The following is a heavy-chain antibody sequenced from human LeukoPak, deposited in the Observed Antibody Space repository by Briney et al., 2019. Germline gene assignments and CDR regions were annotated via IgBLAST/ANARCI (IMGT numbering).Heavy chain of an antibody. CDR3: TRSRGYTKYNWFDP. D-gene: IGHD3-22*01. Sequence: GGSLRLSCAASGFTFSGSAMHWVRQASGKGLEWVGRIRSKANSYATAYAASVKGRFTISRDDSKNTAYLQMNSLKTEDTAVYYCTRSRGYTKYNWFDPWGQGTLVTVSP. CDR2: IRSKANSYAT. J-gene: IGHJ5*02. CDR1: GFTFSGSA. V-gene: IGHV3-73*01.